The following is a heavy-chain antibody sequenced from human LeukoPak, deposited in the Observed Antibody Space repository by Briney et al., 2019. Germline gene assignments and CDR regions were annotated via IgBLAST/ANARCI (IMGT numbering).Heavy chain of an antibody. CDR3: ARRSSSRRDDNLDY. CDR2: IYYSGST. V-gene: IGHV4-39*07. Sequence: SETLSLTCTVSGVSISSSSYYWGWLRQPTGKGLEWIGSIYYSGSTYYNPSLKSRITISVDTSKNQFSLKLSSVTAADTAVYYCARRSSSRRDDNLDYWGQGTLVTVSS. J-gene: IGHJ4*02. CDR1: GVSISSSSYY. D-gene: IGHD5-24*01.